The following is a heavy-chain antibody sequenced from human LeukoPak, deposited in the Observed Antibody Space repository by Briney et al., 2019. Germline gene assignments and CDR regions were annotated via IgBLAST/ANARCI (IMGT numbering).Heavy chain of an antibody. CDR3: ARAPHFFDISGSRYYFDY. CDR2: INPSSGGT. V-gene: IGHV1-2*02. CDR1: RYTFTGYY. Sequence: ASVKVSCKASRYTFTGYYMNWVRQAPGLGLEWMGWINPSSGGTNYAQKFQGRVTMTRDTSISTAYMELSRLRSDYTAVYYCARAPHFFDISGSRYYFDYWGQGTLVTVSS. J-gene: IGHJ4*02. D-gene: IGHD3-22*01.